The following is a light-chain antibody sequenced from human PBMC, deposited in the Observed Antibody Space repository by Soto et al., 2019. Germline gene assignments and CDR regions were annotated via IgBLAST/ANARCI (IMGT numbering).Light chain of an antibody. CDR2: DAS. Sequence: DVQLTQSPSALSASVGERVTISCRASQSVSSGLAWYQQKPGKAPNLLIYDASHLESGVPSRFSGSGSGTEFTLTISSLQPDDFATYYCQQYNYFWAFGQGTKVDIK. CDR1: QSVSSG. J-gene: IGKJ1*01. CDR3: QQYNYFWA. V-gene: IGKV1-5*01.